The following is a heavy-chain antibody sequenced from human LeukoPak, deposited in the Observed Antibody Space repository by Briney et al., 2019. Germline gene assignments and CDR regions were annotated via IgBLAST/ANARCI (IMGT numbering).Heavy chain of an antibody. Sequence: GGSLRLSCAASGFTFSSYGMHWVRQAPGKGLEWVAVISYDGSNKYYADSVKGRFTISRDNSKNTLYLQMNSLRAEDTAVYYCAKADGDPILLWFGVTIDYWGRGTLVTVSS. CDR2: ISYDGSNK. CDR1: GFTFSSYG. D-gene: IGHD3-10*01. V-gene: IGHV3-30*18. CDR3: AKADGDPILLWFGVTIDY. J-gene: IGHJ4*02.